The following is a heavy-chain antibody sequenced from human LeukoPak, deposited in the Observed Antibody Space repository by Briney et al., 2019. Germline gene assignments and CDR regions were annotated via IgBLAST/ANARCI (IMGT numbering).Heavy chain of an antibody. CDR1: GGSFSGYY. V-gene: IGHV4-34*01. Sequence: SETLSLTCAVYGGSFSGYYWSWIRQPPGKGLEWIGEINHSGSTNYNPSLKSRVIISVDTSKNQFSLKLSSVTAADTAVYYCARAWFGSYDYWGQGTLVTVSS. CDR2: INHSGST. D-gene: IGHD1-26*01. J-gene: IGHJ4*02. CDR3: ARAWFGSYDY.